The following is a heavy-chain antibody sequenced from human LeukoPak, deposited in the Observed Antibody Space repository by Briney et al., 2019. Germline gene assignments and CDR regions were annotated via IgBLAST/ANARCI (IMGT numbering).Heavy chain of an antibody. CDR2: IRYDGSNK. J-gene: IGHJ4*02. Sequence: SGGSLRLSCAASGFSFSSYGMHWVRQAPGKGLEWVAFIRYDGSNKYYADSVKGRFTISRDNSKNTLYLQMNSLRAEDTAVYYCAKDRNDFWRGGGLDYWGQGTLVTVSS. V-gene: IGHV3-30*02. CDR3: AKDRNDFWRGGGLDY. D-gene: IGHD3-3*01. CDR1: GFSFSSYG.